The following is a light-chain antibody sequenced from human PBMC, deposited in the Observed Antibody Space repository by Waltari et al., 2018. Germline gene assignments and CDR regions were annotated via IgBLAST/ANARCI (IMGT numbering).Light chain of an antibody. V-gene: IGLV1-47*01. Sequence: QSVLTQPPSASGTPGQRVTISCSGTRSNIGSNYLNWYQQLPGTAPKPLIYRNNQRPSGVPDRFSGSKSGTSASLAISGLRSEDEADYYCAAWDDSLSGRVFGGGTKVTVL. CDR1: RSNIGSNY. J-gene: IGLJ3*02. CDR3: AAWDDSLSGRV. CDR2: RNN.